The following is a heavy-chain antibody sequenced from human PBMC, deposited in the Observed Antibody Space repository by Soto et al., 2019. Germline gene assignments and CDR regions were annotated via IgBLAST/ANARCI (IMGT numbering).Heavy chain of an antibody. V-gene: IGHV3-30*01. J-gene: IGHJ4*02. D-gene: IGHD6-19*01. Sequence: DSVKGRITISRDNYKNTLFLQMNSLRAEETAVYYCARDKQWLAVPEYWGQGTLVTVSS. CDR3: ARDKQWLAVPEY.